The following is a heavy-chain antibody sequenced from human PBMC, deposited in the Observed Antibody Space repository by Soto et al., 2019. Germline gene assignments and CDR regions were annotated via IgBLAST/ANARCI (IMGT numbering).Heavy chain of an antibody. J-gene: IGHJ6*02. CDR2: IDPSDSYT. Sequence: PGESLKISCKGSGYSFTSYWISGVRQMPGKGLEWMGRIDPSDSYTNYSPSFQGHVTISADKSISTAYLQWSSLKASDTAMYYCARHASGYSGYERDYYYGMDVWGQGTTVTVSS. D-gene: IGHD5-12*01. CDR3: ARHASGYSGYERDYYYGMDV. CDR1: GYSFTSYW. V-gene: IGHV5-10-1*01.